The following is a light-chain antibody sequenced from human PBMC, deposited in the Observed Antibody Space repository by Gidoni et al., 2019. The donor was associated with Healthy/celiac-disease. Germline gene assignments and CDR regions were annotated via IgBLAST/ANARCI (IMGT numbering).Light chain of an antibody. CDR2: NAS. CDR1: QSISNW. CDR3: KQYSSYSWS. Sequence: DIQMTQSPPTLSAFVGDRVTITCLASQSISNWLAWYKQKPGKDPKLLISNASTLESGVPSRFSGSGAGTEFALIISSLQPDDFATYYCKQYSSYSWSFGQGTKVEIK. J-gene: IGKJ1*01. V-gene: IGKV1-5*03.